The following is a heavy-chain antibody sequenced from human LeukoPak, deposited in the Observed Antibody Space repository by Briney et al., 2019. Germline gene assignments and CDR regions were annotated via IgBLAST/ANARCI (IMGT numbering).Heavy chain of an antibody. D-gene: IGHD3-9*01. J-gene: IGHJ4*02. CDR3: ARHSRTYYDILTGPYGGYFDY. V-gene: IGHV4-34*01. CDR2: INHSGST. Sequence: SETLSLTCTVSGGSISSNYWSWIRQPPGKGLEWIGEINHSGSTDYNPSLKSRVTISVDTSKNQFSLKLTSVTAADTAVYYCARHSRTYYDILTGPYGGYFDYWGQRTLVTVSS. CDR1: GGSISSNY.